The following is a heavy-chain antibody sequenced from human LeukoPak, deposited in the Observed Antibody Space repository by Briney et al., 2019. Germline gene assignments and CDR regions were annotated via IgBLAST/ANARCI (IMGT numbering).Heavy chain of an antibody. J-gene: IGHJ4*02. V-gene: IGHV3-23*01. CDR1: GFTFSSYA. D-gene: IGHD6-19*01. CDR2: ISGSGGST. Sequence: GGSLRLSCAASGFTFSSYAMSWVRQAPGKGLEWVSAISGSGGSTYYADSVKGRFTISRDNSKNTLYLQMNSLRAEDTAVYYCAGTAVAGRRYFSYDYWGQGTLVTVSS. CDR3: AGTAVAGRRYFSYDY.